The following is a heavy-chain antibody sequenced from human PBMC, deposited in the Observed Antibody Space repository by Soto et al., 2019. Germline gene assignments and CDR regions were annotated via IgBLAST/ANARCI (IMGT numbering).Heavy chain of an antibody. J-gene: IGHJ4*02. D-gene: IGHD4-17*01. CDR2: ISSSSSYT. Sequence: QVQLVESGGGLVKPGGSLRLSCAASGFTFSDYYMSWIRQAPGKGLEWVSYISSSSSYTNYADSVKGRFTISRDNAKNSLYLKMNSLRAEDTAVYYCARDSVYYGDYELNYFDYWGQGTLVTVSS. CDR1: GFTFSDYY. CDR3: ARDSVYYGDYELNYFDY. V-gene: IGHV3-11*05.